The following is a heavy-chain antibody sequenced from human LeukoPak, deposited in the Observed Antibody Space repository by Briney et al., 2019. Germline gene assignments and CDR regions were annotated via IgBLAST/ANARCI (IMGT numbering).Heavy chain of an antibody. Sequence: IRQPPGKGLEWIGYIYYSGSTNYNPSLKSRVTISVDTSKNQFSLKLSSVTAADTAVYYCARGLFWSGYYLDYWGQGTLVTVSS. CDR2: IYYSGST. CDR3: ARGLFWSGYYLDY. J-gene: IGHJ4*02. V-gene: IGHV4-59*01. D-gene: IGHD3-3*01.